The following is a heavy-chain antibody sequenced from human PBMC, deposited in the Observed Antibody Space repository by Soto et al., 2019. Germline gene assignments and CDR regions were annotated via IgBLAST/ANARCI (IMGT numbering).Heavy chain of an antibody. CDR3: ARGLSTHYGSGKILDV. CDR2: IWYDGSNK. J-gene: IGHJ6*01. V-gene: IGHV3-33*01. Sequence: QGQLVESGGGVVQPGRSLRLSCAASGFAFSSYGMHWVRQGPGKGLEWVAVIWYDGSNKYYADSVKGGFTIYRDNSKNTLYVQMNNLRAEDTAVYYCARGLSTHYGSGKILDVWGQGTTVTVSS. D-gene: IGHD3-10*01. CDR1: GFAFSSYG.